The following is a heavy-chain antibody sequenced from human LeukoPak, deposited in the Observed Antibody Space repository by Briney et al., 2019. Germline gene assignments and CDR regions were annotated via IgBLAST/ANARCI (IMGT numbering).Heavy chain of an antibody. J-gene: IGHJ5*02. V-gene: IGHV4-59*11. D-gene: IGHD2-2*01. Sequence: SETLSLTCIVSGASIRSHFRTWLRQPPGRGLEWIGYGFHTGRTAYSPSLRGRVTISVGASKNQFSLRLTSVTAADTAVYFCARVAPAATFDPWGQGTLVTVSS. CDR1: GASIRSHF. CDR2: GFHTGRT. CDR3: ARVAPAATFDP.